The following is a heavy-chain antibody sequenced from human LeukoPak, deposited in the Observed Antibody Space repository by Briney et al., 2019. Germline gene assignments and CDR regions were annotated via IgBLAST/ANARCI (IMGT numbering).Heavy chain of an antibody. Sequence: SETLSLTCAVYGGSFSGYYWSWIRQPPGKGLEWIGEINHSGSTNYNPSLKSRVTISVDTSKKQFSLKLRSVTAADTAVYYCARVAEMKDAFDIWGQGTMVTVSS. D-gene: IGHD1-14*01. V-gene: IGHV4-34*01. J-gene: IGHJ3*02. CDR1: GGSFSGYY. CDR2: INHSGST. CDR3: ARVAEMKDAFDI.